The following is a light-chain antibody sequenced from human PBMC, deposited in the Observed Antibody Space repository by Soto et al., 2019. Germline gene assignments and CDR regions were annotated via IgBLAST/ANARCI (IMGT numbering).Light chain of an antibody. CDR3: QQYNSYRT. V-gene: IGKV3-20*01. CDR2: GAS. J-gene: IGKJ1*01. CDR1: QSVSSRY. Sequence: EIVLTQSPGTLSLSPGERATLSCRASQSVSSRYLAWYQQKPGQAHRLLIYGASSRATGIPDRFSGSGSGTDFTLTISSLQPDDFATYYCQQYNSYRTFGQGTKVDIK.